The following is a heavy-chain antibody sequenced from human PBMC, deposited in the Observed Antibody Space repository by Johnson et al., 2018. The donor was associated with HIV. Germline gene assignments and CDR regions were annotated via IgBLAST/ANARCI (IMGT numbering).Heavy chain of an antibody. J-gene: IGHJ3*02. CDR3: AASWYGVSRPNAFDI. CDR2: INSDGRST. V-gene: IGHV3-74*02. Sequence: VQLVESGGGLVQPGGSLRLSCAASGFTFSSYWMHWVRQAPGKGLVWVSRINSDGRSTSYADSVKGRFTISRDNSKNTLYLQMNSLRAEDSAVYYCAASWYGVSRPNAFDIWGQGTMVTVSS. CDR1: GFTFSSYW. D-gene: IGHD2-2*01.